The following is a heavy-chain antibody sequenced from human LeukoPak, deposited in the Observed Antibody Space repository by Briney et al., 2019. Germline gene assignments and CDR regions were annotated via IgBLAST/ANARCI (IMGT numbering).Heavy chain of an antibody. CDR3: ARGMGLQYYYYYGMDV. CDR1: GFTFSSYS. Sequence: GGSLRLSCAASGFTFSSYSMNWVRQAPGKGLEWVSYISSSSSTIHYADSVKGRFTISRDNAKNSLYLQMNSLRAEDTAVYYCARGMGLQYYYYYGMDVWGQGTTVTVSS. J-gene: IGHJ6*02. CDR2: ISSSSSTI. V-gene: IGHV3-48*01.